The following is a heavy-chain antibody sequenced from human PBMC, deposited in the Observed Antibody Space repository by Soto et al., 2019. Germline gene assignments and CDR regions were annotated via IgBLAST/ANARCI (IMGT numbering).Heavy chain of an antibody. J-gene: IGHJ4*02. D-gene: IGHD1-26*01. V-gene: IGHV3-23*01. CDR2: MVGDGSSS. Sequence: EVQLLESGGGLAQPGGSLRLSCAASGFIFRTYAMNWVSQAPGKGLEWVSVMVGDGSSSDYADSVRGRFTISRDNSKNTLYLQMNSLRVEDTAVYYCAKDLRPDGRYDLDYWGQGNLVTVSS. CDR1: GFIFRTYA. CDR3: AKDLRPDGRYDLDY.